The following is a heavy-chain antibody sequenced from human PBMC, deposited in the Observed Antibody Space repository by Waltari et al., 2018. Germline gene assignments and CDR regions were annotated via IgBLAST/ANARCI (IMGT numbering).Heavy chain of an antibody. Sequence: QVQLVQSGAEVKKPGASVKVSCKASGYTFTGYYIHWVRQAPGQGLEWMGWISPNSGDTNYAQKFQCRVTMTRDTSTTTAYMELSRLTSDDTAVFYCARGDFRLSYYYMDVWGKGATVTVSS. D-gene: IGHD3-3*01. CDR2: ISPNSGDT. V-gene: IGHV1-2*02. J-gene: IGHJ6*03. CDR1: GYTFTGYY. CDR3: ARGDFRLSYYYMDV.